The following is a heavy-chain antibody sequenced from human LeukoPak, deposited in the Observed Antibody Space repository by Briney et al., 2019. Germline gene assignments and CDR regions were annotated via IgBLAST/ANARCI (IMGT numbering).Heavy chain of an antibody. V-gene: IGHV3-21*01. J-gene: IGHJ4*02. CDR1: GFTFSSYS. CDR3: ARLTWGSYPNTADY. D-gene: IGHD3-16*01. CDR2: FSSSSSYI. Sequence: GGSLRLSCAASGFTFSSYSMNWVRQAPGKGLEWVSSFSSSSSYIYYADSVKGRFTISRDNAKNSLYLQMNSLRAEDTAVYYCARLTWGSYPNTADYWGQGTLVTVSS.